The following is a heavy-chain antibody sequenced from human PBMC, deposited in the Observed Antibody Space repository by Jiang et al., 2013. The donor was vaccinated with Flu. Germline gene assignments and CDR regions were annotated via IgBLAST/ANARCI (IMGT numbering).Heavy chain of an antibody. Sequence: QSGSEVKKPGASVKVSCKASGYTFTGYYMHCVRQAPGQGLEWMGWINPNSGGTKYAQKFQGRVTMTRDTSISTAYMELSRLRSDDTAVYYCARGPEYTYGDNWGQGTLVTVSS. CDR1: GYTFTGYY. CDR3: ARGPEYTYGDN. CDR2: INPNSGGT. J-gene: IGHJ4*02. D-gene: IGHD6-6*01. V-gene: IGHV1-2*02.